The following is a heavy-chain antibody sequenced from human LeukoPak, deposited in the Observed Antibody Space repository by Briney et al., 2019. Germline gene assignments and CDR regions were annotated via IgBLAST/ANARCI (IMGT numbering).Heavy chain of an antibody. CDR2: INPSGGST. CDR1: GYTFTSYY. V-gene: IGHV1-46*01. CDR3: ARDQEYSYGYFKNFIDY. Sequence: ASVKVSCKASGYTFTSYYMHWVRQAPGQGLEWMGIINPSGGSTSYAQKFQGRVTMTRDTSTSTVYMELSSLRSEDTAVYYCARDQEYSYGYFKNFIDYWGQGTLVTVPS. D-gene: IGHD5-18*01. J-gene: IGHJ4*02.